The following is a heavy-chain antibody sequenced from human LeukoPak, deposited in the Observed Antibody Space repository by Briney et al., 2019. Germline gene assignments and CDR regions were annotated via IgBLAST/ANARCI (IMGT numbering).Heavy chain of an antibody. CDR1: GFTFSDYG. V-gene: IGHV3-33*01. CDR3: ARASTDRSRWYFDY. J-gene: IGHJ4*02. D-gene: IGHD6-13*01. CDR2: ISYDGDDK. Sequence: GGSLRLSCAASGFTFSDYGMHWVRQAPGKGLEWVGGISYDGDDKYYADSAKGRFTISRDNSENTLYVQMNSLRVEDTAVYYCARASTDRSRWYFDYWGQGTLVTVSS.